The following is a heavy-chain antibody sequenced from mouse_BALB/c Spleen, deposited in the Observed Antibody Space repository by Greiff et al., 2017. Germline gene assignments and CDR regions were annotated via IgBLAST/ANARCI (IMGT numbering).Heavy chain of an antibody. V-gene: IGHV1-69*02. CDR2: IYPSDSYT. CDR1: GYTFTSYW. D-gene: IGHD4-1*01. J-gene: IGHJ3*01. CDR3: TRWDPGFAY. Sequence: VQLQQPGAELVRPGASVKLSCKASGYTFTSYWINWVKQRPGQGLEWIGNIYPSDSYTNYNQKFKDKATLTVDKSSSTAYMQLSSPTSEDSAVYYCTRWDPGFAYWGQGTLVTVSA.